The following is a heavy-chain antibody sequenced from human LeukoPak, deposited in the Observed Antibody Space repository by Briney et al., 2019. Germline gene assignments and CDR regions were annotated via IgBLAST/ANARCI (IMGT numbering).Heavy chain of an antibody. CDR1: GFCFSSYS. Sequence: GGSLRLSCAASGFCFSSYSMNWVRQAPGKGLEWVSYINSDSSTICYADSVKGRFTISRDNAKNSVYLQMNSLRDEDTAVYYCARDERYAFDSWGQGTLVTVSS. V-gene: IGHV3-48*02. CDR2: INSDSSTI. D-gene: IGHD5-24*01. CDR3: ARDERYAFDS. J-gene: IGHJ4*02.